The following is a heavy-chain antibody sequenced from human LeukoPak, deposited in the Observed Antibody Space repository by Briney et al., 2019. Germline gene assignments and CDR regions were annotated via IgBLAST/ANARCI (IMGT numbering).Heavy chain of an antibody. J-gene: IGHJ5*02. D-gene: IGHD3-22*01. Sequence: SETLSLTCTVSGGSISSSSYYWGWIRQPPGKGLEWIGSIFYSGSTYYNPSLKSRVTISVDTSKNQFSLKLSSVTAADTAVYYCARGGPYYYDSSGQHQGWFDPWGQGTLVTVSS. CDR2: IFYSGST. CDR1: GGSISSSSYY. CDR3: ARGGPYYYDSSGQHQGWFDP. V-gene: IGHV4-39*07.